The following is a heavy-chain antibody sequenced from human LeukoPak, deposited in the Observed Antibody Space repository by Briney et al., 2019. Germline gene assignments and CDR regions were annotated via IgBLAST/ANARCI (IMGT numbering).Heavy chain of an antibody. CDR1: GGTFSSYA. CDR2: IIPIFGTA. Sequence: ASVKVSCKASGGTFSSYAINWVRRAPGQGLEWMGGIIPIFGTANYAQKFQGRVTITTDESTSTAYMELSSLRSEDTAVYYCAVLRGYSGYDSGYFDYWGQGTLVTVSS. V-gene: IGHV1-69*05. J-gene: IGHJ4*02. D-gene: IGHD5-12*01. CDR3: AVLRGYSGYDSGYFDY.